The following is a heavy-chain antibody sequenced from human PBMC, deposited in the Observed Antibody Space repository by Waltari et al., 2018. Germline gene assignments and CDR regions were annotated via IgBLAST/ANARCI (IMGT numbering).Heavy chain of an antibody. CDR2: IYSSGST. Sequence: QVQLQESGPGLVKSSETLSLTCTISGGSIRGYYWSWIRQPAGKGLEWIGRIYSSGSTNDSPSLDSRVSMSIDTSTNQFSLKLKSVTAADTAIYYCTRERRQLELVASFDVWGHGTKVSVSS. J-gene: IGHJ3*01. V-gene: IGHV4-4*07. D-gene: IGHD1-1*01. CDR1: GGSIRGYY. CDR3: TRERRQLELVASFDV.